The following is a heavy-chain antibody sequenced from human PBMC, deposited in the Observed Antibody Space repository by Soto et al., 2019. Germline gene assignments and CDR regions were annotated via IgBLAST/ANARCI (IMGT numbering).Heavy chain of an antibody. CDR2: INAGNDNT. V-gene: IGHV1-3*01. CDR3: ARSPAVDGSGGSRYFYYMDV. D-gene: IGHD2-15*01. CDR1: GYTFTSYA. J-gene: IGHJ6*03. Sequence: QVQLVQSGAEVKKPGASVKVSCKASGYTFTSYAMHWVRQAPGQRLEWMGWINAGNDNTKYSQKFQGRVTITRDTYASTAYMELSSLRSEDTAVYYCARSPAVDGSGGSRYFYYMDVWGKGTTVTVS.